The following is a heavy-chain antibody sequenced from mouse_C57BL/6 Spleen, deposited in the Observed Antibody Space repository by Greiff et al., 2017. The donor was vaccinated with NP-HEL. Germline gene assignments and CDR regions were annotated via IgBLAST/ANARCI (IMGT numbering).Heavy chain of an antibody. CDR3: ARENYDGYSAFAY. Sequence: VQLQQPGAELVRPGSSVKLSCKASGYTFTSYWMHWVKQRPIQGLEWIGNIDPSDSETHYNQKFKDKATLTVDKSSSTAYMQLSSLTSEDSAVYYCARENYDGYSAFAYWGQGTLVTVSA. CDR2: IDPSDSET. J-gene: IGHJ3*01. V-gene: IGHV1-52*01. CDR1: GYTFTSYW. D-gene: IGHD2-3*01.